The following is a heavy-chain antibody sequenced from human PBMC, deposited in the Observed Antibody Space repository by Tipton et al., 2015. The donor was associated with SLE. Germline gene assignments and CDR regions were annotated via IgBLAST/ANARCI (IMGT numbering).Heavy chain of an antibody. D-gene: IGHD7-27*01. CDR2: IWSDGSNK. Sequence: SLRLSCAASGFPFSSSDMHWGRQAPGKGLQWVSGIWSDGSNKYYADSVKGRFTISRDNSKNARYLQMNSLRSEDTAVYYCAMSLGSHPTDYRGQGTLVTVSS. CDR1: GFPFSSSD. CDR3: AMSLGSHPTDY. J-gene: IGHJ4*02. V-gene: IGHV3-33*01.